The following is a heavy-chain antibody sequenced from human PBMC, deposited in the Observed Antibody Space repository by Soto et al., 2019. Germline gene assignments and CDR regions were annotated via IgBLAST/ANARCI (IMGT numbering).Heavy chain of an antibody. CDR3: AREGRNAFDI. V-gene: IGHV3-30-3*01. Sequence: QVQLVESGGGVVQPGRSLRLSCAASGFTFSSYAMHWVRQAPGKGLEWVAVISYDGSNKYYADSVKGRFTISRDNSKNTLYLQMNSLTAEDTAVYYCAREGRNAFDIWGQGTMVTVSS. CDR2: ISYDGSNK. CDR1: GFTFSSYA. D-gene: IGHD1-1*01. J-gene: IGHJ3*02.